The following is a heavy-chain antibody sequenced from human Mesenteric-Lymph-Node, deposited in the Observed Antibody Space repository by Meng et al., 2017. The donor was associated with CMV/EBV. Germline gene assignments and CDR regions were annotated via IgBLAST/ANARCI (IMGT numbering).Heavy chain of an antibody. D-gene: IGHD6-13*01. CDR1: GGTFSRHT. CDR2: IIHILGIA. J-gene: IGHJ5*02. Sequence: QVQLVQSVAEVKKPGASVKVSCKGSGGTFSRHTISWVRQAPGQGLEWMGRIIHILGIANYAQKFQGRVTITADKSTSTGYMGRSSLRSEDTAVYYCAGGIAAAGSRWFDPWGQGTLVTVSS. V-gene: IGHV1-69*02. CDR3: AGGIAAAGSRWFDP.